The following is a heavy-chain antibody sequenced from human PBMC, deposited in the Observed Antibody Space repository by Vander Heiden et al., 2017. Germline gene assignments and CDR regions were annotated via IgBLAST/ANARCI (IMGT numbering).Heavy chain of an antibody. V-gene: IGHV5-51*01. CDR2: IFPGDSYG. CDR3: ARPQGWEMYRNAFEL. Sequence: EVQLVQSKAEVKKPGESLRISCQGSGYSFSTSWIGWVRQLPGKGLEWMGVIFPGDSYGRYSPSFEGRVTFSVDKSTNTAYLQWSSLKASDSAMYFCARPQGWEMYRNAFELWGQGTLVTVSS. CDR1: GYSFSTSW. D-gene: IGHD1-26*01. J-gene: IGHJ3*01.